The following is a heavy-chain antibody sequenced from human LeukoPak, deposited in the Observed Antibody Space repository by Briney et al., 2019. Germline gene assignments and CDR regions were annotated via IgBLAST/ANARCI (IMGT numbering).Heavy chain of an antibody. J-gene: IGHJ4*02. CDR1: GFTVSSNY. D-gene: IGHD6-6*01. CDR3: ARDSWQLGVIDY. CDR2: TYSGGST. Sequence: PGGSLRLSCAASGFTVSSNYMSWVRQAPGKGLEWVSVTYSGGSTYYTDSVKGRFTISRDNSKNTLYLQMNSLRAEDTAVYYFARDSWQLGVIDYWGQGTLVTVSS. V-gene: IGHV3-66*01.